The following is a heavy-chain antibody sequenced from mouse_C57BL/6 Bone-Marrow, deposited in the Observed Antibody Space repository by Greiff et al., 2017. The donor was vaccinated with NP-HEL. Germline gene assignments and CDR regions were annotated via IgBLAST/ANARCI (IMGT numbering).Heavy chain of an antibody. J-gene: IGHJ3*01. V-gene: IGHV5-12*01. CDR3: ARQGDGYLFAY. Sequence: DVKLVESGGGLVQPGGSLKLSCAASGFTFSDYYMYWVRQTPEKRLEWVAYISNGGGSTYYPDTVKGRFTISRDNAKNTLYLQMSRLKSEDTAMYYCARQGDGYLFAYWGQGTLVTVSA. D-gene: IGHD2-3*01. CDR1: GFTFSDYY. CDR2: ISNGGGST.